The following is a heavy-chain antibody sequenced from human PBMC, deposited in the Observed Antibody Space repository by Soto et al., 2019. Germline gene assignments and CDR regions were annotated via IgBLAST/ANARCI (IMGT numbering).Heavy chain of an antibody. CDR2: ISGTGDTK. V-gene: IGHV3-11*01. D-gene: IGHD3-10*01. Sequence: GGALRLSCAASGLLFSDDYLSWIRQAPGKALECVAYISGTGDTKYYADSVTGRFTISRDNPKNSLYLQMNSLRPEDAAVYYCAIGGGQIYYKGLDVWGQGTTVTVSS. CDR3: AIGGGQIYYKGLDV. J-gene: IGHJ6*02. CDR1: GLLFSDDY.